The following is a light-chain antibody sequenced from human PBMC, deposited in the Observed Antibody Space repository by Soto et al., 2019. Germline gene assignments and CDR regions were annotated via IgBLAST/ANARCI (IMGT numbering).Light chain of an antibody. Sequence: QCALTQPASVSGSPGQSITISCTGTSGDIGASNYVSWYQQHPGQAPKLMISDVNNRPSGISDRFSGSKSGNTASLTISGLQAEDEADYYCYSWNSNSDTHYVFGTGTKLTDL. CDR3: YSWNSNSDTHYV. V-gene: IGLV2-14*03. J-gene: IGLJ1*01. CDR1: SGDIGASNY. CDR2: DVN.